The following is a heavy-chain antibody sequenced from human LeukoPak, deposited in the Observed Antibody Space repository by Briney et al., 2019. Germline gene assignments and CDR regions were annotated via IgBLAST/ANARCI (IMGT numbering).Heavy chain of an antibody. Sequence: GASVNVSCKASGYTFTSYYMHWVRQAPGQGLEWMGIINPSGGSTSYAQKFQGRVTITADESTSTAYMELSSLRSEDTAVYYCARDLSPRWQQPQSRLHYWGQGTLVTVSS. V-gene: IGHV1-46*01. CDR3: ARDLSPRWQQPQSRLHY. J-gene: IGHJ4*02. D-gene: IGHD6-13*01. CDR1: GYTFTSYY. CDR2: INPSGGST.